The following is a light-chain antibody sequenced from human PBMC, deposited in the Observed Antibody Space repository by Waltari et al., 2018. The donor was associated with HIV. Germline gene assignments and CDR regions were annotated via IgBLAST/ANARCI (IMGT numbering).Light chain of an antibody. CDR2: DVS. J-gene: IGLJ2*01. V-gene: IGLV2-14*03. CDR1: SSHVGGHNP. CDR3: SSYTANSRI. Sequence: QSALTHPASVSGSLGQSITLSCTGTSSHVGGHNPVSWYQQHPGKAPKLLISDVSNRPSGVSNRFSGSKSGNTASLTISGLQAEDEADYYCSSYTANSRIFGGGTRLTVL.